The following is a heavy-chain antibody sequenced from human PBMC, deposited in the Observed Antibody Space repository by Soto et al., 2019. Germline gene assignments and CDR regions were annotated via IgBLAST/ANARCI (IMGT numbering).Heavy chain of an antibody. CDR3: ARDLGLAKHLSRVAYADSYYYGMDV. Sequence: EVQLVETGGGLIQPGGSLRLSCAASGFTVSSNYMSWVRQAPGKGLEWVSVIYSGGSTYYADSVKGRFTISRDNSKNTLYLQMNSLRAEDTAVYYCARDLGLAKHLSRVAYADSYYYGMDVWGQGTTVTVSS. V-gene: IGHV3-53*02. CDR1: GFTVSSNY. J-gene: IGHJ6*02. D-gene: IGHD3-16*01. CDR2: IYSGGST.